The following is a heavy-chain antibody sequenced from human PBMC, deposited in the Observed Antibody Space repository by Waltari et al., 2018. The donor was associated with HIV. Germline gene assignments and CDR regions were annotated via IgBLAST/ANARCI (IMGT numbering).Heavy chain of an antibody. CDR2: ISDDSSFI. D-gene: IGHD2-21*02. Sequence: ESGGGRAKPGGTLKLSCSGSGFTFKTYSVSWIRQTPGRGLEWSSSISDDSSFIYYAESVKGRFTVSRDNVRNSVFLQINDVRAEDTATYFCGAFLCAEDCRDGFDVWGQGTMVTVS. V-gene: IGHV3-21*06. CDR3: GAFLCAEDCRDGFDV. CDR1: GFTFKTYS. J-gene: IGHJ3*01.